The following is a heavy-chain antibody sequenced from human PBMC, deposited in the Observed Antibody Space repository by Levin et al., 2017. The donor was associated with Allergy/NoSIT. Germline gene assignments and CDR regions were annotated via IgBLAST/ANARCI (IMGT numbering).Heavy chain of an antibody. J-gene: IGHJ6*02. CDR2: IYYSGST. Sequence: PSETLSLTCTVSGGSISSYYWSWIRQPPGKGLEWIGYIYYSGSTNYNPSLKSRVTISVDTSKNQFSLKLSSVTAADTAVYYCAIAGQDTATGGLYYYYGMDVWGQGTTVTVSS. D-gene: IGHD5-18*01. CDR1: GGSISSYY. CDR3: AIAGQDTATGGLYYYYGMDV. V-gene: IGHV4-59*01.